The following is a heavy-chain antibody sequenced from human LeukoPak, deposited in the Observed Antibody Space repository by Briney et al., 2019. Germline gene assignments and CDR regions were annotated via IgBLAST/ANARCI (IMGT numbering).Heavy chain of an antibody. J-gene: IGHJ4*02. Sequence: ASVKVSCKASGYTFTSYGISWVRQAPGQGLEWMGRISAYNGNTNYAQKLQGRVTMTTDTSTSTAYMELRSLRSDDTAVYYCARDGGYDFWSGYYTFYFDYWGQGTLVTVSS. D-gene: IGHD3-3*01. CDR2: ISAYNGNT. V-gene: IGHV1-18*01. CDR3: ARDGGYDFWSGYYTFYFDY. CDR1: GYTFTSYG.